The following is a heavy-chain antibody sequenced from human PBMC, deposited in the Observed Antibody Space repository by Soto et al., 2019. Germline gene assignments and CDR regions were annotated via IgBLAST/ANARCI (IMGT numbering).Heavy chain of an antibody. CDR3: ARQGATISYYYYGMDV. CDR2: IYPGDSDT. V-gene: IGHV5-51*01. J-gene: IGHJ6*02. CDR1: GYSFTSYW. Sequence: GESLKISCKGSGYSFTSYWIGWVRQIPGKGLEWMGIIYPGDSDTRYSPSFQGQVTISADKSISTAYLQWSSLKASDTAMYYCARQGATISYYYYGMDVWGQGTTVTVSS. D-gene: IGHD5-12*01.